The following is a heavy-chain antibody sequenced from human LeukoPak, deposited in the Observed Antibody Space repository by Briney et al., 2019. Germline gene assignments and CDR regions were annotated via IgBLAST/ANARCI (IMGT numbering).Heavy chain of an antibody. CDR1: GFTFSNYW. Sequence: GGSLRLSCATSGFTFSNYWMYWVRQAPGKGLVWVSHINTDGSNTNYADSVKGRFTISRDNAKNTLYLQMNSLRVEDTAVYYCARGACSGTSCYYYYYYYMDVWGKGTTVTVSS. J-gene: IGHJ6*03. D-gene: IGHD2-2*01. CDR2: INTDGSNT. CDR3: ARGACSGTSCYYYYYYYMDV. V-gene: IGHV3-74*01.